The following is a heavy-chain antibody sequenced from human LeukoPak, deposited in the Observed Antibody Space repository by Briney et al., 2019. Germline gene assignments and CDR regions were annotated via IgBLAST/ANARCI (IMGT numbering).Heavy chain of an antibody. CDR1: GYTFTSYD. V-gene: IGHV1-46*01. CDR3: ARDRLPLLRSTAARGPSDY. Sequence: ASVKVSCKASGYTFTSYDIYWVRQATGQGLEWMGIINPSGGSTSYAQKFQGRVTMTRDTSTSTVYMELSSLRSEDTAVYYCARDRLPLLRSTAARGPSDYWGQGTLVTVSS. D-gene: IGHD6-6*01. CDR2: INPSGGST. J-gene: IGHJ4*02.